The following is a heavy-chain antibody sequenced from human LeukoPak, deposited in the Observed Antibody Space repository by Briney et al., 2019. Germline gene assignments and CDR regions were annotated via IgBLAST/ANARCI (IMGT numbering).Heavy chain of an antibody. J-gene: IGHJ3*02. D-gene: IGHD3-22*01. CDR1: GGSISSSY. CDR2: ISYSGST. CDR3: ARGLTYYYDSSGYPPDAFDI. V-gene: IGHV4-59*01. Sequence: SETLSLTCTVSGGSISSSYWSWIRQPPGKGLEWIGYISYSGSTNYNPSLKSRVTISVDTSKNQFSLKLSSVTAADTAVYYCARGLTYYYDSSGYPPDAFDIWGQGTMVTVSS.